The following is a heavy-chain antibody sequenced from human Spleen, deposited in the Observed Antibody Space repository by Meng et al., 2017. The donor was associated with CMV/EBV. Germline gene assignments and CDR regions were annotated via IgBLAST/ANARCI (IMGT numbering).Heavy chain of an antibody. CDR3: ASTPGGNRDWYFDL. CDR2: VYYGGRT. V-gene: IGHV4-61*03. J-gene: IGHJ2*01. D-gene: IGHD1/OR15-1a*01. CDR1: GASGSSGRYE. Sequence: AGASGSSGRYEWSCIRQPPGKGLEWIGYVYYGGRTTYNPSLKSRVTLSIDTSRNHFSLKMNSVTAADTAIYYCASTPGGNRDWYFDLWGPGTLVTVSS.